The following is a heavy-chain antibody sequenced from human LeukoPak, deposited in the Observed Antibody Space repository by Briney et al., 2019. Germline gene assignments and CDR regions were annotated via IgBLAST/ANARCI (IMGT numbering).Heavy chain of an antibody. CDR1: GGSFSDYY. CDR3: ARHRMVRGIGYYYYMDV. D-gene: IGHD3-10*01. J-gene: IGHJ6*03. V-gene: IGHV4-34*01. CDR2: INHSGNT. Sequence: SETLSLTCAVYGGSFSDYYWSWIRQPPGKGLEWIGEINHSGNTNYNPSLKSRVTISVDTSKNQFSLKLPSVTAADTAVFYCARHRMVRGIGYYYYMDVWGKGTTVTISS.